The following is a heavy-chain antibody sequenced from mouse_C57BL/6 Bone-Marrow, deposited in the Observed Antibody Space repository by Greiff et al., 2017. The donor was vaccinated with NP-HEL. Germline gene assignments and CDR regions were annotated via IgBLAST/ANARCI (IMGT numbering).Heavy chain of an antibody. Sequence: QVQLQQSGAELARPGASVKMSCKASGYTFTSYTMHWVKQRPGQGLEWIGYINPSSGYTKYNQKFKDKATLTADKSSSTAYMQLSSLTSEDSAVYYCARRELLRGYFDVWGTGTTVTVSS. J-gene: IGHJ1*03. D-gene: IGHD1-1*01. V-gene: IGHV1-4*01. CDR3: ARRELLRGYFDV. CDR2: INPSSGYT. CDR1: GYTFTSYT.